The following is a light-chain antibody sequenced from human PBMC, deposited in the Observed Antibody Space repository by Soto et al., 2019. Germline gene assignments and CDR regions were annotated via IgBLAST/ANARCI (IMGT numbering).Light chain of an antibody. CDR3: SSYAGTSTYV. J-gene: IGLJ1*01. CDR1: RSDIGSYNL. CDR2: EGN. V-gene: IGLV2-23*01. Sequence: QCALTQPASVSGSPGQSITISCTGTRSDIGSYNLVSWYQHLPDKAPKLMIYEGNTRPPGVSNRFSGSKSDNTASLTISGLQPEDEAVYFCSSYAGTSTYVFGSGTKSPS.